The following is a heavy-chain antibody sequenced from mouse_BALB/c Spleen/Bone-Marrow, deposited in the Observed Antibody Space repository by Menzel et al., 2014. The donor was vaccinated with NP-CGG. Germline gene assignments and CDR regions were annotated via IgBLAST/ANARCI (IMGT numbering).Heavy chain of an antibody. Sequence: VQLQESGAELVKPGASVKLSCKASGYTFTSYDINWVRQRPEQGLEWIGWIFPGDGSTKYYEKFKGKATLTTDKSSSTAYMQLSRLTSEDSAVYFCARRVYYDYDGGAWFAYWGQGTLVTVSA. D-gene: IGHD2-4*01. CDR1: GYTFTSYD. J-gene: IGHJ3*01. V-gene: IGHV1-85*01. CDR3: ARRVYYDYDGGAWFAY. CDR2: IFPGDGST.